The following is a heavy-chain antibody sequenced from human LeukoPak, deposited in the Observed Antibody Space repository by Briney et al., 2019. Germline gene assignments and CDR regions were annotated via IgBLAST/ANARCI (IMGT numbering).Heavy chain of an antibody. V-gene: IGHV3-21*01. Sequence: GGSLRLSCAASGFTFSRNSMNWVRQAPGKGLEWVSSIGSRSSSIYYADSVKGRFTIPRDNAKNSLYLQMNSLRAEDTAVYYCARETDEAFDIWGQGTMVTVSS. CDR3: ARETDEAFDI. J-gene: IGHJ3*02. CDR2: IGSRSSSI. CDR1: GFTFSRNS.